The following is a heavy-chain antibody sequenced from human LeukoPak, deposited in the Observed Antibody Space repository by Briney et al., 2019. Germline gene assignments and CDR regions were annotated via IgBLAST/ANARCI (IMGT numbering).Heavy chain of an antibody. Sequence: PSETLSLTCTVSGGSISSSSYYWGWIRQPPGKGLEWIGSIYYSGSTYYNPSLKSRVTISVDTSKNQFSLKLSSVTAADTAVYYCARLWFGELSYYMDVWGKGTTVTVSS. CDR3: ARLWFGELSYYMDV. V-gene: IGHV4-39*01. J-gene: IGHJ6*03. D-gene: IGHD3-10*01. CDR1: GGSISSSSYY. CDR2: IYYSGST.